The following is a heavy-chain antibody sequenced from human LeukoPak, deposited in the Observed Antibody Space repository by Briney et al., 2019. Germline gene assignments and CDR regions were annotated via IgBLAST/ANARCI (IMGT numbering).Heavy chain of an antibody. V-gene: IGHV3-30*18. D-gene: IGHD2-2*01. CDR3: AKDLRYCSSTSCYPFYYYYMDV. CDR2: ISYDGSNK. Sequence: PGGSLRLSCVASGFTFSSYGMHWVRQAPGKGLEWVAVISYDGSNKYYADSVKGRFTISRDNSKNTLYLQMNSLRAEDTAVYYCAKDLRYCSSTSCYPFYYYYMDVWGKGTTVTVSS. CDR1: GFTFSSYG. J-gene: IGHJ6*03.